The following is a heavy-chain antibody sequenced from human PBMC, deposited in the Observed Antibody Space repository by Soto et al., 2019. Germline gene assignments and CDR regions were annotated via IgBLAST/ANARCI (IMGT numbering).Heavy chain of an antibody. Sequence: ETLALTCTVSGGSISSSSYYWGWIRQPPGKGLEWIGSIYYSGSTYYNPSLKSRVTISVDTSKNQFSLKLSSVTAADTAVYYCARTGIQLRGYYFDYWGQGTLVTVSS. J-gene: IGHJ4*02. CDR2: IYYSGST. D-gene: IGHD5-18*01. CDR3: ARTGIQLRGYYFDY. CDR1: GGSISSSSYY. V-gene: IGHV4-39*01.